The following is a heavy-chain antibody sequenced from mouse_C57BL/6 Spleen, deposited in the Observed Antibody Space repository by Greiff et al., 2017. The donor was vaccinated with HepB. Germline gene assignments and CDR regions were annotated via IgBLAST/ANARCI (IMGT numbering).Heavy chain of an antibody. D-gene: IGHD3-3*01. CDR2: IDPSDSYT. V-gene: IGHV1-69*01. Sequence: VQLQQPGAELVMPGASVKLSCKASGYTFTSYWMHWVKQRPGQGLEWIGEIDPSDSYTNYNQKFKGKSTLTVDKSTSTAYMQLSSLTSEDSAVYYCARRGWGDWYFDDWGTGTTVTVSS. CDR3: ARRGWGDWYFDD. J-gene: IGHJ1*03. CDR1: GYTFTSYW.